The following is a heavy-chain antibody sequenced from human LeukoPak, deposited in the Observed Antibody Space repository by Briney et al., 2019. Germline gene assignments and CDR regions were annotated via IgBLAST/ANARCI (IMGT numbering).Heavy chain of an antibody. CDR3: TREEAYFDSLLAYYFDY. D-gene: IGHD3-9*01. V-gene: IGHV3-23*01. Sequence: PGGSLRLSCAASGFIFSNYVMSWVRQAPGKGPEWVAAISGSSVKTYYADSVKGRFTISRDDPKNTLYLQMNSLRAEDTAMYYCTREEAYFDSLLAYYFDYWGQGTLVTVSS. CDR1: GFIFSNYV. CDR2: ISGSSVKT. J-gene: IGHJ4*02.